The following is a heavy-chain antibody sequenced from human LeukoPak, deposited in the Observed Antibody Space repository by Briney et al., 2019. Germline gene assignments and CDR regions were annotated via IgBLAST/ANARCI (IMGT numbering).Heavy chain of an antibody. J-gene: IGHJ4*02. CDR1: GFTFDDYA. D-gene: IGHD6-13*01. V-gene: IGHV3-9*01. CDR3: AKDSIAAAGYQHYYFDY. CDR2: ISWNSSSI. Sequence: PGRSLRLSCAASGFTFDDYAMHWVRQAPGKGLEWVSGISWNSSSIGYADSVKGRFTISRDNAKNSLYLQMNSLRAEDTALYYCAKDSIAAAGYQHYYFDYWGQGTLVTVSS.